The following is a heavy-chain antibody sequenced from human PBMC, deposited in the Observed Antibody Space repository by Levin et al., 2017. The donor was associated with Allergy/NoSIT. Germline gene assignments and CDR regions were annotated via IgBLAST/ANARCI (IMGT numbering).Heavy chain of an antibody. CDR3: ARYYSNYGGNWFDP. J-gene: IGHJ5*02. CDR1: GYTLTELS. Sequence: ASVKVSCKVSGYTLTELSMHWVRQAPGKGLEWMGGFDPEDGETIYAQKFQGRVTMTEDTSTDTAYMELSSLRSEDTAVYYCARYYSNYGGNWFDPWGQGTLVTVSS. V-gene: IGHV1-24*01. CDR2: FDPEDGET. D-gene: IGHD4-11*01.